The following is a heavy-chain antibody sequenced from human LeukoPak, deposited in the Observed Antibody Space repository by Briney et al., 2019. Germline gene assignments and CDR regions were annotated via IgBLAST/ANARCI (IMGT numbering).Heavy chain of an antibody. CDR3: AKEAPARGHRFFDS. Sequence: GGSLRLSCPASGFTFNSYYMHWVRQVPGKGLVWVCRIHPGGEFTWYADSVRGRLTISRDNVKNIVYLQMNSLRAEDTAIYYCAKEAPARGHRFFDSWGPGTLVTVSS. J-gene: IGHJ4*02. V-gene: IGHV3-74*01. D-gene: IGHD2-2*01. CDR2: IHPGGEFT. CDR1: GFTFNSYY.